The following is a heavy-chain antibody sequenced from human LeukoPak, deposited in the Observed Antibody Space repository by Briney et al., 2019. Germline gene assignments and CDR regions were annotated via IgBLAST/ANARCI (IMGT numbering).Heavy chain of an antibody. CDR3: ARNSGWYLDYYYMDV. CDR2: IYYSGST. CDR1: GGSISSYY. Sequence: SETLSLTCTVSGGSISSYYWSWIRQPPGKGLEWIGYIYYSGSTNYNPSLKSRVTISVDTSKNQSSLKLSSVTAADTAVYYCARNSGWYLDYYYMDVWGKGTTVTVSS. V-gene: IGHV4-59*01. J-gene: IGHJ6*03. D-gene: IGHD6-19*01.